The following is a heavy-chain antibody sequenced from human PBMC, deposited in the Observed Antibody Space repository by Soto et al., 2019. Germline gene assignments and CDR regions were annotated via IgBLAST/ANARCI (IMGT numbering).Heavy chain of an antibody. CDR2: ISGSGGST. D-gene: IGHD6-19*01. V-gene: IGHV3-23*01. CDR3: AKASAYSSGWYVY. Sequence: EVQLLESGGGLVQPGGSLRLSCAASGFTFSSYAMSWVRQAPGKGLEWVSAISGSGGSTYYADSVKGRFTISRDNSKNTLYLTMNSLRAEDTAVYYCAKASAYSSGWYVYWGQGTLVTVSS. CDR1: GFTFSSYA. J-gene: IGHJ4*02.